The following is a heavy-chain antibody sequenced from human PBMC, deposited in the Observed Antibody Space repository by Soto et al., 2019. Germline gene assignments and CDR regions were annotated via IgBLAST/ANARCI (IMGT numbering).Heavy chain of an antibody. CDR1: GGSISSSSYY. CDR2: IYYSGST. J-gene: IGHJ6*04. Sequence: PSETLSLTCTVSGGSISSSSYYWGWIRQPPGKGLEWIGSIYYSGSTYYNPSLKSRVTISVDTSKNQFSLKLSSVTAADTAVYYCASLGYCISPSCSRQYYYVRDVGGKGTRVTVS. V-gene: IGHV4-39*01. CDR3: ASLGYCISPSCSRQYYYVRDV. D-gene: IGHD2-2*01.